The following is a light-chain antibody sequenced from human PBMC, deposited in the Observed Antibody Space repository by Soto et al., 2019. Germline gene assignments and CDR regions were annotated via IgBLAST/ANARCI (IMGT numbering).Light chain of an antibody. CDR3: RTWISSLTIFV. CDR1: SSNIGKYY. Sequence: QSVLTQPPSVSAAPGQKVTMSCSGSSSNIGKYYVSWHQQLPGTAPKLLIYENDKRPSGIPDRFSGSKSGTSATLGITGLQTGDVADYNGRTWISSLTIFVFGTGTK. V-gene: IGLV1-51*02. CDR2: END. J-gene: IGLJ1*01.